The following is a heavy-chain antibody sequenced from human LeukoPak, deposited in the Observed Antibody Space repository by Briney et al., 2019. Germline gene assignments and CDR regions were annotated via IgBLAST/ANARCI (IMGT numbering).Heavy chain of an antibody. Sequence: PSETLSLTCTGSGGSISSYYWSWIRQPPGKGLEWIGYIYYSWSTYYNPSLKSRVTISVDMSKTQFSLKLSSVTAADTAVYYCARAMVGSPYDILTGYSHYYYGMDVWGQGTTVTVSS. CDR1: GGSISSYY. V-gene: IGHV4-59*08. D-gene: IGHD3-9*01. J-gene: IGHJ6*02. CDR3: ARAMVGSPYDILTGYSHYYYGMDV. CDR2: IYYSWST.